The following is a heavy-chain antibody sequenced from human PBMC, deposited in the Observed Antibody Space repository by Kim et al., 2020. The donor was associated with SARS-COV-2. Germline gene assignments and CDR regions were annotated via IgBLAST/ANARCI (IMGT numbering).Heavy chain of an antibody. Sequence: LEWMGRINAGNGNTKYSQKFQGRVTITRDTSASTAYRELSSLRSEDTAVYYCARADPGVRYSSGWIFDYWGQGTLVTVSS. D-gene: IGHD6-19*01. J-gene: IGHJ4*02. V-gene: IGHV1-3*01. CDR2: INAGNGNT. CDR3: ARADPGVRYSSGWIFDY.